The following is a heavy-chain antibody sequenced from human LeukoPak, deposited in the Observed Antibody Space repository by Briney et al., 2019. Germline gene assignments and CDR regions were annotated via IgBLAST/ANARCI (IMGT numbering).Heavy chain of an antibody. J-gene: IGHJ3*02. CDR1: GFTFSSYE. CDR3: ARAVPDWLSFRYDAFDI. D-gene: IGHD3-9*01. Sequence: QPGGSLRLSCAASGFTFSSYEMNWVRQVPEKGLEWVSYISGSGSTRYYADSVKGRFTISRDNVKDSLYLQMNSLRDEDTALYYCARAVPDWLSFRYDAFDIWGQGTMVSVAS. CDR2: ISGSGSTR. V-gene: IGHV3-48*03.